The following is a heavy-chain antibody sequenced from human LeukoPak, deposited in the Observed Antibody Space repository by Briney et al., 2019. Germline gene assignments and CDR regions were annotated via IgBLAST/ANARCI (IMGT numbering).Heavy chain of an antibody. Sequence: GGSLRLSCAASGFTFTTYAMSWVRRTPGKGLEWVSSITTSSSYMFYADSVRGRFTISRDNAENSLYLQMNSLRDGDTAVYYCARDPYSGGYGAYYYYYMDVWGKGTTVTVSS. J-gene: IGHJ6*03. CDR3: ARDPYSGGYGAYYYYYMDV. CDR1: GFTFTTYA. V-gene: IGHV3-21*01. CDR2: ITTSSSYM. D-gene: IGHD6-19*01.